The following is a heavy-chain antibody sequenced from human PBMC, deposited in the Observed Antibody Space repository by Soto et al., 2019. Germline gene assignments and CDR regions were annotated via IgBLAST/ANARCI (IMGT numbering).Heavy chain of an antibody. CDR1: GYPFTSYV. Sequence: ASVKVSCKASGYPFTSYVIRWVRQAPGQGLEWMGWISAYNGNTNYAQKLQGRVTMTTNTSTRTAYMELRSLRSDDTAVYYCARTHVAGTLDYWGQGTLLTVSS. D-gene: IGHD6-19*01. V-gene: IGHV1-18*04. CDR2: ISAYNGNT. J-gene: IGHJ4*02. CDR3: ARTHVAGTLDY.